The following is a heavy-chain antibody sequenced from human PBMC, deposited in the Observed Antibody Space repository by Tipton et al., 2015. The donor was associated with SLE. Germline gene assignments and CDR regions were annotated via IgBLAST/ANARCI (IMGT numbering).Heavy chain of an antibody. J-gene: IGHJ5*01. V-gene: IGHV4-4*08. D-gene: IGHD6-6*01. CDR3: ACQYSSSYNWFDS. Sequence: TLSLTCTVSGGSIRSYYSSWIRQPPGKGLEWIGYIHPSGSTNYNPSLKSRVTISVDTSRTQFSVKLSSVTAADTAVYYCACQYSSSYNWFDSWGQGTLVTVSS. CDR1: GGSIRSYY. CDR2: IHPSGST.